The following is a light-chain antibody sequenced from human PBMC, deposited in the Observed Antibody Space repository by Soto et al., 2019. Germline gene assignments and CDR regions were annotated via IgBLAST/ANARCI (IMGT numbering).Light chain of an antibody. Sequence: QSVLTQPPSVSGAPGQRVTISCTGSSSNIGANFDVHWYQQLPGTAPTLLLYRNSKRPSGVPDRFSGSLSGTSASLAITGLHPEDEADYYCQSYDSSLGVVFGGGTKVTVL. CDR3: QSYDSSLGVV. CDR1: SSNIGANFD. J-gene: IGLJ2*01. V-gene: IGLV1-40*01. CDR2: RNS.